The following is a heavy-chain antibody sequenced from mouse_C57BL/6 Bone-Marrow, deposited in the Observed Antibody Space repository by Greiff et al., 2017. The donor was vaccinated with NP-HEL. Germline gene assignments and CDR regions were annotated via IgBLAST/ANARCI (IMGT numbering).Heavy chain of an antibody. CDR3: ARKAYYGRSYEFAY. Sequence: VQLKESGAELVRPGASVKLSCTVSGFNIKDDYMHWVKQRPEQGLEWIGWIDPENGDTEYTSKFQGKATITADTSSNTAYLQLSSLTSEDTAVYYCARKAYYGRSYEFAYWGQGTLVTVSA. D-gene: IGHD1-1*01. V-gene: IGHV14-4*01. J-gene: IGHJ3*01. CDR1: GFNIKDDY. CDR2: IDPENGDT.